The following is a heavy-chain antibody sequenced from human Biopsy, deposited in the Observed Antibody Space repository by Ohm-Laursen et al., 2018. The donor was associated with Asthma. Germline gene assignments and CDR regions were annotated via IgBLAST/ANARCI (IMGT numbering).Heavy chain of an antibody. Sequence: SLRLSCAPSGLTFRNYGMHWVRPAPGKGLEWVALISFDGSTKYFADSVKGRFTISRDNSKNTLYLQMNSLRAEDTAVYYCARAISSSWWAVEYWGQGTLVTVSS. CDR2: ISFDGSTK. J-gene: IGHJ4*02. CDR1: GLTFRNYG. V-gene: IGHV3-30*03. D-gene: IGHD6-6*01. CDR3: ARAISSSWWAVEY.